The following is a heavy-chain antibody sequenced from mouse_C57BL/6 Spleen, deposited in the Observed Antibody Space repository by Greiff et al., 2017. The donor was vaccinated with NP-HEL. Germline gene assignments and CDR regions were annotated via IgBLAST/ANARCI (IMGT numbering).Heavy chain of an antibody. D-gene: IGHD1-1*01. CDR1: GYSFTDYN. V-gene: IGHV1-39*01. CDR2: INPNHGTT. CDR3: ARSGYYGSREDWYFDV. Sequence: VQLQQSGPELVKPGASVKISCKASGYSFTDYNMNWVKQSNGKSLEWIGVINPNHGTTSYNQKFKGKATLTVDQSSSTAYMQLNSLTSEDSAVYYCARSGYYGSREDWYFDVWGTGTTVTVSS. J-gene: IGHJ1*03.